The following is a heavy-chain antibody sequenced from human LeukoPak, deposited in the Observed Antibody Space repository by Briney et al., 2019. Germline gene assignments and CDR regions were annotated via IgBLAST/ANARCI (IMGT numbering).Heavy chain of an antibody. J-gene: IGHJ4*02. CDR2: IYYSGST. CDR3: ASHKGF. Sequence: IPSETLSLTYTVSGGSISDNYWSWFRQPPGKGLEWIGYIYYSGSTNYNPSLKSRVTISVDTSKSQFSLKLSSVTAADTAVYYCASHKGFWGQGTLVTVSS. CDR1: GGSISDNY. V-gene: IGHV4-59*01.